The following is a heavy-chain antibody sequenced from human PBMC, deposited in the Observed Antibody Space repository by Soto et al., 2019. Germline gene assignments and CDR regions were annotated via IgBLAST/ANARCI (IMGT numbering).Heavy chain of an antibody. CDR2: IYSGGST. J-gene: IGHJ4*02. V-gene: IGHV3-66*01. Sequence: EVQLVESGGGLVQPGGSLRLSCAASGFTVSSNYMSWVRQAPGKGLEWVSVIYSGGSTYYADSVKGRFTISRDNSKNTLYLQMNSLGAEDTAVYYCARGSYYGSGSLDYWGQGTLVTVSS. D-gene: IGHD3-10*01. CDR3: ARGSYYGSGSLDY. CDR1: GFTVSSNY.